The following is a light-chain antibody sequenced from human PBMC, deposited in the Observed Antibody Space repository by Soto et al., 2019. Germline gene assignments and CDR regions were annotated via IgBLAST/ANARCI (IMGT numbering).Light chain of an antibody. J-gene: IGKJ1*01. CDR3: QQYNNWPQT. Sequence: EIVMTQSPATLSVSPGERATLSCRASQSVSANLAWYQQKPGQAPRLLIYGASTRATGIPARFSGSGSGTDFTLTISLLQSEDFAVYCCQQYNNWPQTFGQGTKVEIK. V-gene: IGKV3-15*01. CDR1: QSVSAN. CDR2: GAS.